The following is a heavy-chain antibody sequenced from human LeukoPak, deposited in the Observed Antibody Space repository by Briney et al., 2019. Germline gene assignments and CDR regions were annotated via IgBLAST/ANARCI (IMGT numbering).Heavy chain of an antibody. CDR2: IGHDGTKI. Sequence: PGGSLRLSCAASGFTFSTYGMHWVRQAPGKGLEWVACIGHDGTKIYYEDSVQGRFTISRDNYKNTLYLEMNSLSGDDTALYYCAKDHVTWGNRYFDHWGQGTLGTVSS. V-gene: IGHV3-30*02. CDR3: AKDHVTWGNRYFDH. J-gene: IGHJ4*02. CDR1: GFTFSTYG. D-gene: IGHD3-16*01.